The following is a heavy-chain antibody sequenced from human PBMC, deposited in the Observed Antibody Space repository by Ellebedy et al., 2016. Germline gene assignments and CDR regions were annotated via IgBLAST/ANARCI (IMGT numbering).Heavy chain of an antibody. CDR1: GFIFSSYA. Sequence: GGSLRLSXAASGFIFSSYAMSWVRQAPGKGLEWVANIKQDGGEKYYVDSVKGRFAISRDNAKNSLYLQMNSLRAEDTAVYYCAKDRDYYGSGSYGGGAFDIWGQGTMVSVSA. V-gene: IGHV3-7*03. CDR2: IKQDGGEK. D-gene: IGHD3-10*01. J-gene: IGHJ3*02. CDR3: AKDRDYYGSGSYGGGAFDI.